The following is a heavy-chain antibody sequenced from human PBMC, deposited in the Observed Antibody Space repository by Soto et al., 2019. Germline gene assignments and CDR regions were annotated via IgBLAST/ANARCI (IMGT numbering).Heavy chain of an antibody. D-gene: IGHD3-3*01. Sequence: SVKVSCKASGGSFGKSAINWVRQTPGQGLEWLGGFIPVYRTLNYAQKFQGRVTITADESTGTAYMTLSSLASGDTAVYYCATGVIWIGYFTVDSWGQGTRVTVSS. CDR3: ATGVIWIGYFTVDS. CDR2: FIPVYRTL. CDR1: GGSFGKSA. J-gene: IGHJ4*02. V-gene: IGHV1-69*13.